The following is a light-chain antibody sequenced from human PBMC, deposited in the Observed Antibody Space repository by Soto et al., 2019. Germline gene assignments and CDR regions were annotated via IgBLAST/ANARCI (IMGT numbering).Light chain of an antibody. V-gene: IGLV2-14*01. CDR3: SSYISSFYV. CDR1: SSDVGGYNY. CDR2: EVS. J-gene: IGLJ1*01. Sequence: QSVLTQPASVSGSPGQSITISCTGTSSDVGGYNYVSWYQQHPGKAPKRMIYEVSNRPSGVSNRFSGSKSGNTASLTISGLQAEDEADYYCSSYISSFYVFGTGTKVTVL.